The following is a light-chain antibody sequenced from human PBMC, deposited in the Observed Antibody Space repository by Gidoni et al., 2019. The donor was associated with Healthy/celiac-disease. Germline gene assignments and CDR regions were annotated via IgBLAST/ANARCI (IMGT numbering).Light chain of an antibody. Sequence: SSELTQPPSLSVSPGQTASITCTGDKLGHKYACWYQQKPGQSPVLVIYQDTKRPSGIPERFSGSNSANTATLTISGTHAMDEADYYCQACDSSTGVFGGGTKLTVL. CDR2: QDT. J-gene: IGLJ2*01. CDR1: KLGHKY. CDR3: QACDSSTGV. V-gene: IGLV3-1*01.